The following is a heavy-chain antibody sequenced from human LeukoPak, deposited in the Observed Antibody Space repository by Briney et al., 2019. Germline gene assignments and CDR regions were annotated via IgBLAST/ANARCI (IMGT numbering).Heavy chain of an antibody. V-gene: IGHV1-18*01. D-gene: IGHD3-22*01. CDR1: GYTFTSYG. CDR2: ISAYNGNT. Sequence: GTSVKVSCKASGYTFTSYGISWVRQAPGQGLEWMGWISAYNGNTNYAQKLQGRVTMTTDTSTSTAYMELRSLRSDDTAVYYCARDQKADSSGYYFGPYYYYGMDVWGQGTTVTVSS. CDR3: ARDQKADSSGYYFGPYYYYGMDV. J-gene: IGHJ6*02.